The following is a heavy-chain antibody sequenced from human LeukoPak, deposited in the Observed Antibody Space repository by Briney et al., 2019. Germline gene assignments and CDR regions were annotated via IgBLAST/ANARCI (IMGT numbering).Heavy chain of an antibody. CDR2: IKFDGIQE. Sequence: GRSLSLSCAASGFSLSSYGMNWVRQAPGKGLEWVGGIKFDGIQEFYADSVKGRFTVSKDTSKNTLHLQMDSLRAEDTAVYYCASGSLGHYYDSSGYEYWGQGTLVTVSS. CDR1: GFSLSSYG. D-gene: IGHD3-22*01. V-gene: IGHV3-33*05. CDR3: ASGSLGHYYDSSGYEY. J-gene: IGHJ4*02.